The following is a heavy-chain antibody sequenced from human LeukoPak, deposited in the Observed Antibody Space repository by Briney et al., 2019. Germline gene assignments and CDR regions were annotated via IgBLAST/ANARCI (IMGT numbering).Heavy chain of an antibody. CDR3: GRDRYYFDSSVYLEDVFDI. D-gene: IGHD3-22*01. CDR1: GFTFSSYS. Sequence: GGSLRLSCAASGFTFSSYSMNWVRQAPGKGLEWVSSISSSSSYIYYADSVKGRFTISRDNAKNSLYLQMNSLRAEDTAVYYCGRDRYYFDSSVYLEDVFDIWGQGKMVTVFS. V-gene: IGHV3-21*01. J-gene: IGHJ3*02. CDR2: ISSSSSYI.